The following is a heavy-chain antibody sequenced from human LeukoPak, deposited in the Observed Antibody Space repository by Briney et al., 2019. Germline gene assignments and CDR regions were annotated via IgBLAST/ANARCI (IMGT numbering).Heavy chain of an antibody. D-gene: IGHD1-26*01. V-gene: IGHV4-59*08. Sequence: SETLSLTCTVSGGSISSYYWHWIRQPPGKGLEWIGYIYYSGSTNYNASLKSRVTISVDTSKNQFSLNLSSVTAADTAVYYCARRPIVGATDYFDYWGQGTLVTVSS. CDR2: IYYSGST. CDR1: GGSISSYY. CDR3: ARRPIVGATDYFDY. J-gene: IGHJ4*02.